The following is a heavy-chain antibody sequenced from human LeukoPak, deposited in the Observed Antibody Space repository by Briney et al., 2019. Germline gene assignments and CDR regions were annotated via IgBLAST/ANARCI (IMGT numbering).Heavy chain of an antibody. CDR3: AKDGDWRPAAD. CDR1: GGTFSSYA. V-gene: IGHV1-69*13. Sequence: ASVKVSCKASGGTFSSYAISWVRQAPGQGLEWMGGIIPIFGTTNYAQKFQGRVTITADESTSTGYMELRNLRSEDTAVYYCAKDGDWRPAADWGQGTLVTVSS. D-gene: IGHD2-2*01. CDR2: IIPIFGTT. J-gene: IGHJ4*02.